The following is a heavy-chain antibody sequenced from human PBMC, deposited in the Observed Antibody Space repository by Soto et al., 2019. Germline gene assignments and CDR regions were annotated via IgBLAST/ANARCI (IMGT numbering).Heavy chain of an antibody. Sequence: QITLKESGPTLVRPTQTLTLTCAFSGFSLSTSGVGVGWIRQPPGKALEWLAVIYWDDSKHYSPSLRSRLTITKDTSKKQVVLTMTNMDPMDPVTYYCAHKGPEDWPLDYWGQGTLVTVSS. D-gene: IGHD3-9*01. J-gene: IGHJ4*02. V-gene: IGHV2-5*02. CDR2: IYWDDSK. CDR3: AHKGPEDWPLDY. CDR1: GFSLSTSGVG.